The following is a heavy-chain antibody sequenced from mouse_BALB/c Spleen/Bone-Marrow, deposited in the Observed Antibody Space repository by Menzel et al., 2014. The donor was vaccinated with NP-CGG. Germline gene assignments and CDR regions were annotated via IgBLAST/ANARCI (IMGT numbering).Heavy chain of an antibody. V-gene: IGHV1S81*02. CDR2: INPSNGGT. CDR3: TRSRRAMDY. CDR1: GYTFSSDY. J-gene: IGHJ4*01. Sequence: QVQLQQSGAELVKPGASVKLSCKASGYTFSSDYMYWVKQRPGQGLEWIGEINPSNGGTNFNEKFKSKATPTVDKSSSTAYMQLSSLTSEDSAVYYCTRSRRAMDYWGQGTSVTVSS. D-gene: IGHD2-12*01.